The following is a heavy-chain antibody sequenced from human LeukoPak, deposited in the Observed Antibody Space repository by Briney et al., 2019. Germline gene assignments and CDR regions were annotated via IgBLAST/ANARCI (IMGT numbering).Heavy chain of an antibody. CDR1: GYTITNNY. CDR3: ATDHSMANTAWWFDP. J-gene: IGHJ5*02. Sequence: ASVKVSCKASGYTITNNYMHWVRQAPGQGLEWMGVINPSGTGTSYAQKFQGRITMSRDTSTSTVYMELSSLRSEVTAFYYCATDHSMANTAWWFDPWGQGTLVTVSS. CDR2: INPSGTGT. V-gene: IGHV1-46*01. D-gene: IGHD5-24*01.